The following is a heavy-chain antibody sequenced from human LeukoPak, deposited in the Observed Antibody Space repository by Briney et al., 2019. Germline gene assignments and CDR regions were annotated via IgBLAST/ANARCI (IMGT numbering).Heavy chain of an antibody. D-gene: IGHD6-19*01. CDR1: GFTFSNYA. J-gene: IGHJ4*02. V-gene: IGHV3-64D*08. CDR2: ISSNGGST. CDR3: VKNGVYTSGWDGGYFDY. Sequence: GGSLRLSCSASGFTFSNYAMYWVREAPGKGLESISAISSNGGSTYYADSVKSRFTISRDNSKNTLYLQMSSLRYEDTAVYYCVKNGVYTSGWDGGYFDYWGQGTLVTVSS.